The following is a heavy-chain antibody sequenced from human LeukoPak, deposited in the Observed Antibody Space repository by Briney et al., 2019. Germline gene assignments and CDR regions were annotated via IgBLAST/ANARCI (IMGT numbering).Heavy chain of an antibody. CDR3: ASEEQWQDYFDY. D-gene: IGHD6-19*01. CDR1: GGSISSSSYY. J-gene: IGHJ4*02. CDR2: IYHDGST. Sequence: PSETLSLTCTVSGGSISSSSYYWGWIRQPPEKGLEWIGEIYHDGSTNYNPSLKSRVTISMDKSKNQLSLKLNFVTAADTAVYYCASEEQWQDYFDYWGQGTLVTVSS. V-gene: IGHV4-39*07.